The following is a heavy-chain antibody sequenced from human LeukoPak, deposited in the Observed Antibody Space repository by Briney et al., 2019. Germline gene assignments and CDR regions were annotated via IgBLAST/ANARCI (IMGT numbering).Heavy chain of an antibody. CDR2: INVEGTTT. CDR1: GFTFTRFW. CDR3: TRGGEEPFDY. J-gene: IGHJ4*02. D-gene: IGHD3-10*01. Sequence: GGSLRLSCADSGFTFTRFWMHWVRQAPGKGLVWVSRINVEGTTTTYADSVEGRFTISRDDNALYLQMNHLRVDDTAVYYCTRGGEEPFDYWGQGTLVTVSP. V-gene: IGHV3-74*01.